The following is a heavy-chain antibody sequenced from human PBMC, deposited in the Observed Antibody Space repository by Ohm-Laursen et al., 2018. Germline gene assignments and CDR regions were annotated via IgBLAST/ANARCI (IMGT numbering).Heavy chain of an antibody. CDR1: GGSFSGYY. Sequence: QTLSLTCAVYGGSFSGYYLNWIRQPPGKGLEWIGEINHSRSTKYNSSFKSQVTISVDTSKNKFSLKLSSVTAADTAVYYCARSFSGWWGRIDYWGQGILVTVSS. CDR2: INHSRST. CDR3: ARSFSGWWGRIDY. J-gene: IGHJ4*02. D-gene: IGHD6-19*01. V-gene: IGHV4-34*01.